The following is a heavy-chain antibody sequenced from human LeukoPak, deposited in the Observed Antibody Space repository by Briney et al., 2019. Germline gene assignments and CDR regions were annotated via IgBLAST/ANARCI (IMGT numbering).Heavy chain of an antibody. CDR3: AELGITMIGGV. CDR2: ISSSGSTI. Sequence: GGSMRLSCAASGFTFSSYEMNWIRQAPGKGLEWVSYISSSGSTIYYADSVKGRFTISRDNAKNSLYLQMNSLRAEDTAVYYCAELGITMIGGVWGKGTTVTISS. CDR1: GFTFSSYE. V-gene: IGHV3-48*03. J-gene: IGHJ6*04. D-gene: IGHD3-10*02.